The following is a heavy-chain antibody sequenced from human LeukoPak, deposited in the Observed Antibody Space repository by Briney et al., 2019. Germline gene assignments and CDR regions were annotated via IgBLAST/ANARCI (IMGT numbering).Heavy chain of an antibody. D-gene: IGHD3-3*01. V-gene: IGHV1-18*01. CDR3: ARGYSPKSGYYYYYYGMDV. CDR1: GYTFTSYG. CDR2: ISAYNGNT. Sequence: ASVKVSCKASGYTFTSYGISWVRQAPGQGLEWMGWISAYNGNTNYAQKLQGRVTMTTDTSTSTAYMELRSLRSDGTAVYYCARGYSPKSGYYYYYYGMDVWGQGTTVTVSS. J-gene: IGHJ6*02.